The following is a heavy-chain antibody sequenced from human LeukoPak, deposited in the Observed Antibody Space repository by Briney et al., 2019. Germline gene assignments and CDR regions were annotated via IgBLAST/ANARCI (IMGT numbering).Heavy chain of an antibody. CDR2: ISGSGGST. D-gene: IGHD6-19*01. Sequence: GGSLRLSCAASGSTFSNYGMSWVRQAPGKGLKWVSAISGSGGSTYYADSVKGRFTISRDNSKNTLYMQMNSLRVEDTAVYYCAKGGEWLVSSAYYYYYMDVWGKGTTVTISS. CDR3: AKGGEWLVSSAYYYYYMDV. CDR1: GSTFSNYG. J-gene: IGHJ6*03. V-gene: IGHV3-23*01.